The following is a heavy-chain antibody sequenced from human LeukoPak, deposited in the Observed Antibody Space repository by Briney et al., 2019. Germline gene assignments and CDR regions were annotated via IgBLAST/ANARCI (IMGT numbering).Heavy chain of an antibody. V-gene: IGHV4-59*01. Sequence: SETLSLTCTVSGGSISSYYWSWIRQPPGKGLEWIGYIYYSGSTKYKPSLKSRVTISVDTSKKQFSLKLSSVTAADTAVYYCARGYSSSWNYFDYWGQGTLVTVSS. D-gene: IGHD6-13*01. CDR2: IYYSGST. CDR1: GGSISSYY. CDR3: ARGYSSSWNYFDY. J-gene: IGHJ4*02.